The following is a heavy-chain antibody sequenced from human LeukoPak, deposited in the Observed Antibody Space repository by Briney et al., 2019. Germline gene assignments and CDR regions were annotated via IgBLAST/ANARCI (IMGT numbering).Heavy chain of an antibody. V-gene: IGHV1-69*05. Sequence: SVKVPCKASGGTFSSYAISWVRQAPGQGLEWMGGIVPIFGTANYAQKFQGRVTITTDESTSTAYMELSSLRSEDTAVYYCERDADRHYYGSGSYFVYWGQGTLVTVSS. D-gene: IGHD3-10*01. J-gene: IGHJ4*02. CDR1: GGTFSSYA. CDR2: IVPIFGTA. CDR3: ERDADRHYYGSGSYFVY.